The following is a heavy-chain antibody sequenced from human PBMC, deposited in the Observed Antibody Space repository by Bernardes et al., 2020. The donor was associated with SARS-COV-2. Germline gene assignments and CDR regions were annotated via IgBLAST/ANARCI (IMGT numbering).Heavy chain of an antibody. V-gene: IGHV4-59*01. CDR1: GGSINTYY. D-gene: IGHD7-27*01. CDR3: ARVFRARIWGYEYYYMDV. Sequence: SETLSLTCTVSGGSINTYYWSWIRQPPGKGLEWIGCIYYSGSTNCNPSLKSRVTISVDTSNNQFSLKLSSVTAADTAVYYCARVFRARIWGYEYYYMDVWGKGTTVTVSS. J-gene: IGHJ6*03. CDR2: IYYSGST.